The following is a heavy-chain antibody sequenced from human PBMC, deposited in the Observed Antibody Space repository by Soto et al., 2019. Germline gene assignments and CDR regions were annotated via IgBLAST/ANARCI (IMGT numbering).Heavy chain of an antibody. J-gene: IGHJ6*02. Sequence: PGGSLRLSCAASGFTFSSYAMSWVRQAPGKGLEWVSVISGSVGTTYYADSVKGRFTISRDNSKNTLYLQMNSLRAEDTAVYYCAKGTITMVRGVIIRGEYYYYGMDVWGQGTTVTVSS. CDR1: GFTFSSYA. CDR2: ISGSVGTT. D-gene: IGHD3-10*01. V-gene: IGHV3-23*01. CDR3: AKGTITMVRGVIIRGEYYYYGMDV.